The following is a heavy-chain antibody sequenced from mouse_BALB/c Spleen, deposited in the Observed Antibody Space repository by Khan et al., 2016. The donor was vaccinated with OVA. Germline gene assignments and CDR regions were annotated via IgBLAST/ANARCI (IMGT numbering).Heavy chain of an antibody. D-gene: IGHD1-2*01. V-gene: IGHV1S29*02. CDR3: ARSGYGSFGY. J-gene: IGHJ3*01. Sequence: EVQLQESGPELVKPGASVKISCKASGYTFTDYNMDWVKQSHGKSLEWIGYIYPNSGGAGYNQKFKTKATLTVAISSSTAYMELRSLTSEDSAVYYCARSGYGSFGYWGQGTLVTVSA. CDR2: IYPNSGGA. CDR1: GYTFTDYN.